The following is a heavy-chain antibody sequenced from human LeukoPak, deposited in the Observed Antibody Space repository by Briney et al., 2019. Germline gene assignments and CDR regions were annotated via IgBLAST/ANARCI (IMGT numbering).Heavy chain of an antibody. D-gene: IGHD4-23*01. Sequence: GGSLRLSCAASGFTFDDYAMTWVRQAPGKGLEWVAGINWNGGSTVYADSVKGRFTISRDNAKNSVYLQMNSLGAEDTAFYYCARGLYGGTANCFDPRGQGTLVIVSS. V-gene: IGHV3-20*04. CDR3: ARGLYGGTANCFDP. J-gene: IGHJ5*02. CDR1: GFTFDDYA. CDR2: INWNGGST.